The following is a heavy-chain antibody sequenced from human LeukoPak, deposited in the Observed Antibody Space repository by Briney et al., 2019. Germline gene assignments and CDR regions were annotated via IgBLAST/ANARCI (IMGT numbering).Heavy chain of an antibody. D-gene: IGHD6-13*01. J-gene: IGHJ5*02. CDR1: GFTFSAYG. CDR3: AKDLVPYITTWTPAELDP. CDR2: ISYDGNNK. Sequence: GSLRLSCAASGFTFSAYGMHWVRQAPGKGLEWMAVISYDGNNKYYADSVKGRFTISRDNSKNTLYLQMDNLRTEDTAVYYCAKDLVPYITTWTPAELDPWGQGTLVTVSS. V-gene: IGHV3-30*18.